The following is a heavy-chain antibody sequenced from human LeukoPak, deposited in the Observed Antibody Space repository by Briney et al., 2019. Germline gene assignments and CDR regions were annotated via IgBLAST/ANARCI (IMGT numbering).Heavy chain of an antibody. Sequence: SETLSLTCAVSGGSITSGNWWTWVRRSPGKGLEWIGEIHHGGTTNYNPSLKSRVTISVDKSKNQFSLKLNSVTAADTAVYYCARGMLRGLAPVFLDYWGQGTLVTVSS. CDR1: GGSITSGNW. J-gene: IGHJ4*02. CDR2: IHHGGTT. CDR3: ARGMLRGLAPVFLDY. V-gene: IGHV4-4*02. D-gene: IGHD3-10*01.